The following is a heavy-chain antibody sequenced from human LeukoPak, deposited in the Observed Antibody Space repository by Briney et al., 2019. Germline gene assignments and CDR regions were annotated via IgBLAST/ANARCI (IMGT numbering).Heavy chain of an antibody. CDR2: IYYSGST. Sequence: SETLSLTCTVSGGSISSYYWSWIRQPPGKGLEWIGYIYYSGSTNYNPSLKSRVTISVDTSKNQFSLKLSSVTAADTAVYYCARETYSGSLIDYWGQGTLVTVSS. J-gene: IGHJ4*02. D-gene: IGHD1-26*01. V-gene: IGHV4-59*01. CDR1: GGSISSYY. CDR3: ARETYSGSLIDY.